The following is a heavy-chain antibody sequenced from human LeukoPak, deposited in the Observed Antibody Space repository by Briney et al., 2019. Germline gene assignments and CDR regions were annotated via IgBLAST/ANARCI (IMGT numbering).Heavy chain of an antibody. Sequence: SETLSLTCTVSGGSISSHYWSWIRQPPGKGLEWIGYIYYSGSTNYNPSLKSRVTISVDTSKNQFSLKLSSVTAADTAVYYCARYSGGCAQWGDAFDIWGQGTMVTVSS. D-gene: IGHD2-15*01. V-gene: IGHV4-59*11. CDR3: ARYSGGCAQWGDAFDI. CDR2: IYYSGST. J-gene: IGHJ3*02. CDR1: GGSISSHY.